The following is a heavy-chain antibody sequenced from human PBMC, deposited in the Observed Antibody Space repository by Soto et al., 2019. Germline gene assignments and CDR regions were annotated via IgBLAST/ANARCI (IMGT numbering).Heavy chain of an antibody. J-gene: IGHJ3*01. V-gene: IGHV2-5*01. CDR3: ARGVVTLPVYAFEV. CDR2: IDWNDDK. Sequence: SGPTLVSPTHTLTLSSALGGVSISTTITGLGWNRQTQGKALEWVALIDWNDDKDYRPSVKSRLTITKDTSKNQAVLTMANMAPVDTATYYCARGVVTLPVYAFEVRGQGTAVTVSS. CDR1: GVSISTTITG. D-gene: IGHD4-4*01.